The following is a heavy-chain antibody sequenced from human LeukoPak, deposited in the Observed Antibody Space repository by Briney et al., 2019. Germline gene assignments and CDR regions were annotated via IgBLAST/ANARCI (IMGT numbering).Heavy chain of an antibody. CDR1: GFTLSTYS. Sequence: GGSLRLSCTVSGFTLSTYSLNWVRRAPGKGLEWVSLMTNSRSYYADSVKGRFTISRDNAKNSLDLVMSSLRVDDTAVYYCARDSPFDYWGQGTLVTVSS. V-gene: IGHV3-21*01. J-gene: IGHJ4*02. CDR2: MTNSRSY. CDR3: ARDSPFDY.